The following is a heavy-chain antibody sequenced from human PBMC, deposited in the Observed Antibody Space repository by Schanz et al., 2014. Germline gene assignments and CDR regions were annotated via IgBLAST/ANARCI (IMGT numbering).Heavy chain of an antibody. CDR1: GYTFSSNA. J-gene: IGHJ4*02. V-gene: IGHV3-21*01. Sequence: EVQLVESGGGLVQPGGSLRLSCAASGYTFSSNAMSWVRQAPGKGLEWVSSISSTSTYLYYADSVKGRFTISRDSARNSLYLQMNSLRAEDTALYYCARLSTLGGWFGNAHLDFWGQGTLVTVS. D-gene: IGHD3-10*01. CDR3: ARLSTLGGWFGNAHLDF. CDR2: ISSTSTYL.